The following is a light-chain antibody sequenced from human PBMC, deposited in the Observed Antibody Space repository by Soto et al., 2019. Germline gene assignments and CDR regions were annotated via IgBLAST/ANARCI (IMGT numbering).Light chain of an antibody. CDR3: QKSYTTPPLT. J-gene: IGKJ4*01. V-gene: IGKV3-11*01. Sequence: EVVLTQSPATLSLSPGERATLSCRASQNVRTFLDWYQQKPGQAPRLLIYDASNRATGIPDRFSGSGSGTDFTLTISSLQLEDFATYYCQKSYTTPPLTFGGGTKVDIK. CDR2: DAS. CDR1: QNVRTF.